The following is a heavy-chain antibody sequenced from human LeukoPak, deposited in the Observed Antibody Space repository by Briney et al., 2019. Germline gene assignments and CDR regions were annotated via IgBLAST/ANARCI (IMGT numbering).Heavy chain of an antibody. CDR2: IYTSGST. D-gene: IGHD1-26*01. V-gene: IGHV4-61*02. CDR1: GGSISSGSYY. J-gene: IGHJ4*02. CDR3: ARTRFPMWEYQDY. Sequence: PSQTLSLTCTVSGGSISSGSYYWSWIRQPAGKGLEWIGRIYTSGSTHYNPSLKSRVTISVDTSKNQFSLKLSSVTAADTAAYYCARTRFPMWEYQDYWGQGTLVTVSS.